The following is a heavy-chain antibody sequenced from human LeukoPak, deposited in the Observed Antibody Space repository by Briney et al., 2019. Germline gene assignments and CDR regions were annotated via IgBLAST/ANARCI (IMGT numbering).Heavy chain of an antibody. CDR2: IIPIFGTA. Sequence: SVKVSCKASGGTFSSYAISRVRQAPGQGLEWMGRIIPIFGTANYAQKFQGRVTITADESTSTAYMELSSLRSEDTAVYYCARLVGQLLYPYYYYYMDAWGKGTTVTVSS. D-gene: IGHD2-2*02. CDR3: ARLVGQLLYPYYYYYMDA. V-gene: IGHV1-69*13. J-gene: IGHJ6*03. CDR1: GGTFSSYA.